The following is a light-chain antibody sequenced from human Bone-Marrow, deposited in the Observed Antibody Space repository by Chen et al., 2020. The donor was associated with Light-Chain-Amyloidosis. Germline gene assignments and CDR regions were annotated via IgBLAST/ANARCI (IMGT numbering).Light chain of an antibody. J-gene: IGLJ2*01. V-gene: IGLV3-25*03. CDR3: QSADSSGTYEVI. CDR2: RDT. Sequence: SYELTQPPSVSVSPGPTARITCSGDDLPTKYAYWYQQKPGQAPVLVIHRDTERPSGSSERFSGSSSGTTATLTISGVQAEDEADYHGQSADSSGTYEVIFGGGTKLTVL. CDR1: DLPTKY.